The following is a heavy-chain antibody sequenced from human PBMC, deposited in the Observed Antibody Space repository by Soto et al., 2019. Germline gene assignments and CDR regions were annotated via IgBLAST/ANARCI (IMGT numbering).Heavy chain of an antibody. Sequence: QVQLVESGGDLVKPGGSLRLSCAASGYTFSDYYMSWIRQAPGKGLEWISYIDTSGTKIYYADSVKGRFTITRDNAKNSLYLEMNSLRAEDTAVYYWASHYDMWTGYLSPVDYWGQGTLVTVSS. J-gene: IGHJ4*02. CDR2: IDTSGTKI. CDR1: GYTFSDYY. D-gene: IGHD3-9*01. CDR3: ASHYDMWTGYLSPVDY. V-gene: IGHV3-11*01.